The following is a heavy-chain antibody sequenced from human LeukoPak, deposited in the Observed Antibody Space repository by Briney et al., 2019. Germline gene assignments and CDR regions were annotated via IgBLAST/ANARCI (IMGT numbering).Heavy chain of an antibody. D-gene: IGHD3-10*01. CDR3: ARDLRYGSGSYYNAWFDP. J-gene: IGHJ5*02. V-gene: IGHV4-4*07. CDR1: GGSISSYY. Sequence: SETLSLTCTVSGGSISSYYWSWIRQPAGKGLEWIGRIYTSGSTNYNPSLKSRVTMSVDTSKNQFSLKLSSVTAADTAAYYCARDLRYGSGSYYNAWFDPWGQGTLVTVSS. CDR2: IYTSGST.